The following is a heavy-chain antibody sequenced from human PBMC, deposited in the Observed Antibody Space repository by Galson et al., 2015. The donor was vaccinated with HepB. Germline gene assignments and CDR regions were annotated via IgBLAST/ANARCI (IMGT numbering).Heavy chain of an antibody. J-gene: IGHJ4*02. CDR3: ARDLLGSSSTDPTFFDY. CDR2: ISYDGSNK. D-gene: IGHD6-6*01. CDR1: GFTFSSYA. V-gene: IGHV3-30-3*01. Sequence: SLRLSCAASGFTFSSYAMHWVRQAPGKGLEWVAVISYDGSNKYYADSVKGRFTISRDNSKNTLYLQMNSLRAEDTAVYYCARDLLGSSSTDPTFFDYWGQGTLVTVSS.